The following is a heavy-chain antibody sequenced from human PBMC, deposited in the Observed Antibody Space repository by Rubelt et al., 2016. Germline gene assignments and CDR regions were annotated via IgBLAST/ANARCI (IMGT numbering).Heavy chain of an antibody. V-gene: IGHV3-15*01. CDR2: IKSKTDGGTT. CDR3: ARVKAVAGNHDY. D-gene: IGHD6-19*01. J-gene: IGHJ4*02. Sequence: RQAPGKGQEWVGRIKSKTDGGTTDYAAPVKGRFTISRDDSKNTLYLQMNSLKTEDTAVYYCARVKAVAGNHDYWGQGTLVTVSS.